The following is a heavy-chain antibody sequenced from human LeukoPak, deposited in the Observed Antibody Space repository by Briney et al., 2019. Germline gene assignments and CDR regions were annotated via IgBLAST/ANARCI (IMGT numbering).Heavy chain of an antibody. Sequence: SETLSLTCTVSGYSISSGYYWGWIRQPPAKGLEWIGSIYHSGSTYYNPSLKSRVTISVDTSKNQFSLKLSSVPAADTAVYYCARDGRNLIVVIWGQGTLVTVSS. CDR3: ARDGRNLIVVI. J-gene: IGHJ4*02. D-gene: IGHD3-22*01. CDR1: GYSISSGYY. CDR2: IYHSGST. V-gene: IGHV4-38-2*02.